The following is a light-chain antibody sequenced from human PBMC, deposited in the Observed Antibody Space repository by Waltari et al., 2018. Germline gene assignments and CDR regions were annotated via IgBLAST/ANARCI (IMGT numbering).Light chain of an antibody. CDR3: QQVHTWPLT. V-gene: IGKV3-15*01. CDR2: GSY. CDR1: QNIDAS. Sequence: EIVMTQSPETLSVSPGQRVTLSCRASQNIDASLAWHQQRPGQAPRVLISGSYYRVTGIRDRFSCGGSGTVFTLTLSSLQSEDVAIYYCQQVHTWPLTFGGGTKVEIK. J-gene: IGKJ4*01.